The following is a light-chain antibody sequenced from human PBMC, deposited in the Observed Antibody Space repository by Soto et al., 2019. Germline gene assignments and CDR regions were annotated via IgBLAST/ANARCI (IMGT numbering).Light chain of an antibody. V-gene: IGLV5-37*01. CDR3: MIWTSNAVV. CDR2: YYSDSDT. J-gene: IGLJ2*01. CDR1: SDLNVGSYN. Sequence: QPVLTQPPSSSASPGESARLTCTLPSDLNVGSYNIYWYQQKPGSTPRYLLYYYSDSDTGQGSGVPSRFSGSKDASANTWILLVSGVQSEDEAYCYCMIWTSNAVVFGGGTKLTVL.